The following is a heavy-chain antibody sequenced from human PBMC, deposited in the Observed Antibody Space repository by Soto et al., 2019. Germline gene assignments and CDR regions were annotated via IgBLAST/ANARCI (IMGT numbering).Heavy chain of an antibody. CDR1: GFPFSTFA. CDR2: ISYDGSKR. V-gene: IGHV3-30*18. CDR3: VKDGQGIGGTVHWFGY. J-gene: IGHJ4*02. Sequence: QVQLVESGGGVVQPGRSLGLSCAASGFPFSTFAMHWVRQSPGKGLEWVAVISYDGSKRYYADSLKGRISISRDNSKNMLFLQLNSLRVDDTAVYYCVKDGQGIGGTVHWFGYWGQGTLVTVSS. D-gene: IGHD3-16*01.